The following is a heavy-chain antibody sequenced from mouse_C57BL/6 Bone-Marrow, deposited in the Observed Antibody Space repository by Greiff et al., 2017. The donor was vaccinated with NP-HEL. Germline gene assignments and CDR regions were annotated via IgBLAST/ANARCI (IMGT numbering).Heavy chain of an antibody. Sequence: QVQLQQPGTELVKPGASVKLSCKASGYTFTSYWMHWVKQRPGQGLEWIGNINPSNGGTNYNEKFKSKATLTVDKSSSTSYMQLSSLTSEDSAVYYCALLGHGSSSCCAMDYWGQGTSVTVSS. D-gene: IGHD1-1*01. CDR1: GYTFTSYW. CDR2: INPSNGGT. CDR3: ALLGHGSSSCCAMDY. J-gene: IGHJ4*01. V-gene: IGHV1-53*01.